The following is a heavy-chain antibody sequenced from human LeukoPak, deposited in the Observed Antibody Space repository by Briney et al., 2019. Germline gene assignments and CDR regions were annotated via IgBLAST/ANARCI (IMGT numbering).Heavy chain of an antibody. CDR3: ARGLRGATDY. V-gene: IGHV3-48*03. Sequence: GGSLRLSCTAYGFIFISYEMRWVRQDRRKGREWVSSIGGNGNTINYADSVKGRFTISRDNAKNSLYLQMNSLRTEDTAVYYCARGLRGATDYWGQGTLVTVSS. CDR1: GFIFISYE. J-gene: IGHJ4*02. D-gene: IGHD1-26*01. CDR2: IGGNGNTI.